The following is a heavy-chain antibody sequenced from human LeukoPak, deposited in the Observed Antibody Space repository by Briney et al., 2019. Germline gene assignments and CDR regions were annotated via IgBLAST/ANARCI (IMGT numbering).Heavy chain of an antibody. J-gene: IGHJ4*02. CDR3: ATVRGGNTRDFDY. Sequence: ASVKVSCKASGGTFSSYAISWVRQAPGQGLEWVGGIIPIFGTANYAQKFQGRVTITADESTSTAYMELSSLRSEDTAVYYCATVRGGNTRDFDYWGQGTLVTVSS. D-gene: IGHD3-16*01. CDR1: GGTFSSYA. V-gene: IGHV1-69*13. CDR2: IIPIFGTA.